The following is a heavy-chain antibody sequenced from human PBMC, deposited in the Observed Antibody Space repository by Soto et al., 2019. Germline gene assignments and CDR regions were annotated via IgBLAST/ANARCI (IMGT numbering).Heavy chain of an antibody. CDR2: ISGSGGST. J-gene: IGHJ4*02. V-gene: IGHV3-23*01. Sequence: LSLTCAASGFTFSSYAMSWVRQAPGKGLEWVSAISGSGGSTYYADSVKGRFTISRDNSKNTLYLQMNSLRAEDTAVYYCAKDLYGSGTNDYWGQGTLVTVSS. CDR1: GFTFSSYA. CDR3: AKDLYGSGTNDY. D-gene: IGHD3-10*01.